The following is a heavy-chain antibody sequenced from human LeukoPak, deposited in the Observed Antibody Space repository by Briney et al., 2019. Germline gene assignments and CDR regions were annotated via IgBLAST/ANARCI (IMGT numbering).Heavy chain of an antibody. CDR3: ARDDCSGGSCYSLVFWYGMDV. Sequence: SGGSLRLSCAASGFTFSDYYMSWIRQAPGKGLEWVSYISSSGSTIYYADSVKGRFTISRDNAKNSLYLQMNSLRAEDTAVYYCARDDCSGGSCYSLVFWYGMDVWGQGTTVTVSS. D-gene: IGHD2-15*01. J-gene: IGHJ6*02. CDR1: GFTFSDYY. CDR2: ISSSGSTI. V-gene: IGHV3-11*01.